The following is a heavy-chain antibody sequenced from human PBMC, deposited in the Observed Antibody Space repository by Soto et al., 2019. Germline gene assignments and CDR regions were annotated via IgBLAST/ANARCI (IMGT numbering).Heavy chain of an antibody. J-gene: IGHJ3*01. V-gene: IGHV1-69*01. D-gene: IGHD3-22*01. CDR1: GGIFGSHG. Sequence: QVQLIQSEAAVKKPGSSVRVSCTASGGIFGSHGFSWVRQAPGQRLEWVGGFIPIFRTLTYTEKFQARVSIAADESTNTVYLDLSSLTSEDTAVYYCVRDRRIYYSDPHDEFVASDYEVWGQGTMVSVSS. CDR3: VRDRRIYYSDPHDEFVASDYEV. CDR2: FIPIFRTL.